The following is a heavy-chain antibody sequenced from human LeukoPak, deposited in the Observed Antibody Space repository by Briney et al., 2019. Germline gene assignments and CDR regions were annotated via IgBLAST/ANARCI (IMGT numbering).Heavy chain of an antibody. CDR3: ARYYDSSGYYFFDY. V-gene: IGHV3-30*02. CDR1: GFTFSTYG. J-gene: IGHJ4*02. D-gene: IGHD3-22*01. CDR2: IRYDGSNK. Sequence: GGSLRLSCAASGFTFSTYGMHWVRQAPGKGLEWVAFIRYDGSNKYYADSVKGRFTISRDNSENTLYLQMNSLRAEDTAVYYCARYYDSSGYYFFDYWGQGTLVTVSS.